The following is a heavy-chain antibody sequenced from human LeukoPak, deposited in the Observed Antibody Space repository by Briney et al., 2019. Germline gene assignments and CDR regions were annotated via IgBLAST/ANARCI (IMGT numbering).Heavy chain of an antibody. Sequence: ASVKVSCKASGYTFTSYYIYWVRQAPGQGLEWMGLINPGGGNTNYAQKFQGRVTKTRDMSTSTVYMGLSSLTSEDTAAYYCARGQRPIRVVTSELFDYWGQGTLVTVSS. J-gene: IGHJ4*02. CDR1: GYTFTSYY. V-gene: IGHV1-46*01. CDR2: INPGGGNT. CDR3: ARGQRPIRVVTSELFDY. D-gene: IGHD3-3*01.